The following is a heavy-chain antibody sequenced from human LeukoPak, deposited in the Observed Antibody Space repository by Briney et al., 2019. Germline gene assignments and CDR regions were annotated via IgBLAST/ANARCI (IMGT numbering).Heavy chain of an antibody. V-gene: IGHV4-39*07. CDR2: IYYSGTT. Sequence: SSETLSLTCTVSGGSISSSSYYWGWIRQPPGKGLECIGSIYYSGTTNYNPSLKSRVTISVDTSKNQFSLKLSSVTAADTAVYYCARGPAGRGYCSGGSCYSHRFLDYWGQGTLVTVSS. D-gene: IGHD2-15*01. J-gene: IGHJ4*02. CDR3: ARGPAGRGYCSGGSCYSHRFLDY. CDR1: GGSISSSSYY.